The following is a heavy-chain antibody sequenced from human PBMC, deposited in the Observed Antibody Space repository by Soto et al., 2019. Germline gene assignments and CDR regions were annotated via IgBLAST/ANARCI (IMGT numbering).Heavy chain of an antibody. J-gene: IGHJ4*02. D-gene: IGHD3-3*01. Sequence: QITLNESGPTQVKPRQTLTLTCTFSGFSLTTSGVGVGWIRQSPGKAPECLALIYWDDDKRYSPSLKSRLTITKDTSTNQVVLTMADLDPADTATYYCAHRVLRTVFGLVTTTAIYFDFWGQGTPVAVSS. V-gene: IGHV2-5*02. CDR3: AHRVLRTVFGLVTTTAIYFDF. CDR2: IYWDDDK. CDR1: GFSLTTSGVG.